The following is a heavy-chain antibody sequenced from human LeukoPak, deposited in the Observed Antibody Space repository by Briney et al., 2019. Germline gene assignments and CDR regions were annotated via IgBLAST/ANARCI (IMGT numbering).Heavy chain of an antibody. Sequence: GGSLRLSCDVSGFTFSSYEMNWVRQAPGKGLEWVSYTSSSGSTVYYADSVKGRFTISRDNAKNSLYLQMNSLRAEDTAVYYCARLASVSYFDYWGQGTLVTVSS. J-gene: IGHJ4*02. D-gene: IGHD5/OR15-5a*01. CDR3: ARLASVSYFDY. CDR2: TSSSGSTV. V-gene: IGHV3-48*03. CDR1: GFTFSSYE.